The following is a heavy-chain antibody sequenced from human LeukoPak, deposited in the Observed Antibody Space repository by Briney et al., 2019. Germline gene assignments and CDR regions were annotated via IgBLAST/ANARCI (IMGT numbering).Heavy chain of an antibody. Sequence: VASVKVSCKASGYTFTNYAMHWVRQAPGQRFEWMGWINAGNGNTKYSQKLQGRVTITRDTSATTAYMELSSLRAEDTAVYYCARDASTRCYLCEVDHWGQGTLVTVSS. CDR3: ARDASTRCYLCEVDH. CDR1: GYTFTNYA. V-gene: IGHV1-3*01. D-gene: IGHD2-2*01. CDR2: INAGNGNT. J-gene: IGHJ4*02.